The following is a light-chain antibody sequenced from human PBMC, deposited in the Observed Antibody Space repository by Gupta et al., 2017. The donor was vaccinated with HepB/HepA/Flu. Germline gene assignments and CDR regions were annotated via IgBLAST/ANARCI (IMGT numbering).Light chain of an antibody. J-gene: IGLJ3*02. CDR1: SSDVGRYDY. V-gene: IGLV2-11*01. CDR3: CSFVGGYTLV. Sequence: QSALTQPRSVSGSPGQSVSISCTGTSSDVGRYDYVSWYQQHPGKAPKLMMYDVSKRRSGVPDRYSGSKSGNTASLTISGLQLEDEADYYCCSFVGGYTLVFGGGTKLTGL. CDR2: DVS.